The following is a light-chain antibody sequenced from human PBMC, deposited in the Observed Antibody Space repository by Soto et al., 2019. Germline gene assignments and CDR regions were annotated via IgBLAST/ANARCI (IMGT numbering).Light chain of an antibody. CDR1: SSDVGGYNY. CDR3: SSYTSSSTRV. CDR2: DVS. J-gene: IGLJ1*01. Sequence: QSALTQPASVSGSRGQSITISCTGTSSDVGGYNYISGYQQHPGKAPKLMIYDVSNRPSGVSSRFSGSKSGNTASLTISGLQAEDEADYYCSSYTSSSTRVFGTGTKLTVL. V-gene: IGLV2-14*01.